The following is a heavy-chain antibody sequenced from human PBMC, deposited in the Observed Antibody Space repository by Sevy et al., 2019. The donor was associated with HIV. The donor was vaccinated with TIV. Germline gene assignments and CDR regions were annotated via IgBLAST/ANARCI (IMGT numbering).Heavy chain of an antibody. CDR1: EFTFSSYA. V-gene: IGHV3-23*01. J-gene: IGHJ3*02. D-gene: IGHD2-8*02. CDR3: AKDPTHYCTGGVCDAFDI. Sequence: GGSLRLSCAASEFTFSSYAMSWVRQAPGKGLEWVSAISGSGGSTYYADPVKGRFTISREKSKNTLYLQMNSLRAEDTAVYYCAKDPTHYCTGGVCDAFDIWGQGTMVTVSS. CDR2: ISGSGGST.